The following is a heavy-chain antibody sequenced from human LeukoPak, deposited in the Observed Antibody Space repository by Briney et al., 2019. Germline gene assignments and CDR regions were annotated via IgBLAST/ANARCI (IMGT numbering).Heavy chain of an antibody. Sequence: GGSLRLSCAASGFTFSSYAMHWVRQAPGKGLEWVAVISYGGSNKYYADSVKGRFTISRDNSKNTLYLQMNSLRAEDTAVYYCARGNSILTGYPGYFDYWGQGTLVTVSS. D-gene: IGHD3-9*01. CDR2: ISYGGSNK. J-gene: IGHJ4*02. V-gene: IGHV3-30-3*01. CDR3: ARGNSILTGYPGYFDY. CDR1: GFTFSSYA.